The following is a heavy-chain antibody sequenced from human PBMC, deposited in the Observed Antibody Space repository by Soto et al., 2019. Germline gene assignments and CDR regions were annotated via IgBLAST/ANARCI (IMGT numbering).Heavy chain of an antibody. V-gene: IGHV4-4*02. J-gene: IGHJ6*02. CDR3: ARDQMEYSGYGSRYYSGMDV. Sequence: VQLQESGPGLVKPSGTLSLTCAVSGGSIRSSNWWSWVRQPPGKGLEWVGAVHHSGNTSYNPPLQSRLNISVDKSKHQFYLNLNSVPAADTAVYYCARDQMEYSGYGSRYYSGMDVWGQGTSVTVSS. CDR2: VHHSGNT. CDR1: GGSIRSSNW. D-gene: IGHD5-12*01.